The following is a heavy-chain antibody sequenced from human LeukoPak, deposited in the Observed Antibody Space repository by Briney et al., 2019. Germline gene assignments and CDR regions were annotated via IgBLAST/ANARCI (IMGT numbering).Heavy chain of an antibody. J-gene: IGHJ6*03. Sequence: ASVKVSCKASGYTFTSYGISWVRQAPGQGLEWMGWISAYNGNTNYAQKLQGRVTMTTDTSTSTAYMELRSLRSDDTAVYYCAREWYYDILTGYQDYYYMDVWGKGTTVTVSS. CDR3: AREWYYDILTGYQDYYYMDV. CDR1: GYTFTSYG. CDR2: ISAYNGNT. D-gene: IGHD3-9*01. V-gene: IGHV1-18*01.